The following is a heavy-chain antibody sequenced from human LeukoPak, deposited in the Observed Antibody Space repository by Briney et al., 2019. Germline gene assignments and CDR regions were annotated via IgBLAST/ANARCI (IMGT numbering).Heavy chain of an antibody. CDR2: ISTYNGNS. Sequence: ASVKVSYKASGYTFTSYSINWVRQAPGQGLEWMGWISTYNGNSNYAQKLQGRVTMTTDTSTSTAYMELKSLRSDDTAMYYCAKDRWRDGSSSFDNWGQEPWSPSPQ. D-gene: IGHD6-6*01. CDR3: AKDRWRDGSSSFDN. J-gene: IGHJ4*01. CDR1: GYTFTSYS. V-gene: IGHV1-18*01.